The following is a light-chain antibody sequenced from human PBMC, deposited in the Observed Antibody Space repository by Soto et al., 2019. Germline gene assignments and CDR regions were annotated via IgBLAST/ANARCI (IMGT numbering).Light chain of an antibody. CDR1: SNDIGTYNF. V-gene: IGLV2-14*01. CDR3: SSYTRTSTLFV. J-gene: IGLJ1*01. CDR2: EVS. Sequence: QSALTQPASVSGSPGQSITISCTGTSNDIGTYNFVSWYQRHPGEAPKLVIYEVSNRPSGVSDRFSGSESGNTASLTISGLQAEDEADFYCSSYTRTSTLFVFGTGTKVTVL.